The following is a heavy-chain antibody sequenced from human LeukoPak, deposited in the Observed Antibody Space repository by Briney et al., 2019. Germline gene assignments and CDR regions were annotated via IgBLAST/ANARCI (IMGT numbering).Heavy chain of an antibody. CDR1: GGSTSSGDYY. Sequence: SETPSLTCTVSGGSTSSGDYYWGWIRQPPGKGLQWIASMSSSGTAFYSPSLKSRLTMSVDTSKNRFSLNLNSVAPSDTAVYYFDAWGQGILVTVSS. CDR3: DA. CDR2: MSSSGTA. V-gene: IGHV4-39*05. J-gene: IGHJ5*02.